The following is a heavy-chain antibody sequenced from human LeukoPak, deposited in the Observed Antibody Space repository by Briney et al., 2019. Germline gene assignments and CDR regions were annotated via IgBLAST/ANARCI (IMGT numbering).Heavy chain of an antibody. V-gene: IGHV4-39*01. D-gene: IGHD3-16*01. CDR3: ARGGSRLTTAGDLDY. Sequence: PLETLSLTCTVSGGSISSSRYYWGWIRQPPGKGLEWIGSIYYSGSTYYNPSLKSRVTISVDTSRNQFSLKLSPVTAADTAVYYCARGGSRLTTAGDLDYWGQGTLVTVSS. CDR1: GGSISSSRYY. J-gene: IGHJ4*02. CDR2: IYYSGST.